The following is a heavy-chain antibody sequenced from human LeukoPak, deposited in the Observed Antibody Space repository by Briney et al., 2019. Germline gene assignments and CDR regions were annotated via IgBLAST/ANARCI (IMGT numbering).Heavy chain of an antibody. J-gene: IGHJ4*02. D-gene: IGHD2-2*03. Sequence: SETLSLTCTVSGGSVSSYFCSWIRQPPGKGLEWIGYMYYSGNTNYNPSLKSRVTMSVDTSKNQFSLQLSSVTAADTAVYYCARLDNARGAFDYWGQGTLVTVSS. CDR1: GGSVSSYF. CDR2: MYYSGNT. CDR3: ARLDNARGAFDY. V-gene: IGHV4-59*02.